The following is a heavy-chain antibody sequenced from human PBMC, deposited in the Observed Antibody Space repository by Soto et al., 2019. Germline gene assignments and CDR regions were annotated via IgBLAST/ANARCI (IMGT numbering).Heavy chain of an antibody. CDR2: ISSSSSTI. Sequence: GGSLRLSWAASGFTFSSYSMNWVRQAPGKGLEWVSYISSSSSTIYYADSVKGRFTISRDNAKNSLYLQMNSLRDEDTAVYYCARNPRQLLYYYGMDVWGQGTTVTVSS. CDR3: ARNPRQLLYYYGMDV. D-gene: IGHD5-18*01. V-gene: IGHV3-48*02. CDR1: GFTFSSYS. J-gene: IGHJ6*02.